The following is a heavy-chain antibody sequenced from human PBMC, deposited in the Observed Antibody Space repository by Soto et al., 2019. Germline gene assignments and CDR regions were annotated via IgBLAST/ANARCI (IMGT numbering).Heavy chain of an antibody. CDR3: ARYSGWFIDY. V-gene: IGHV3-7*05. Sequence: VQLVESGGDLVRPGGSLRLSCAASGFIFSRHWMTWFRQAPGKGLKWVANIKHDGTETYLVDSVRGRLTISRDNAKNSVYLQMNSLRVEDTAVYYCARYSGWFIDYWGQGTLVTVSS. D-gene: IGHD1-26*01. CDR2: IKHDGTET. CDR1: GFIFSRHW. J-gene: IGHJ4*02.